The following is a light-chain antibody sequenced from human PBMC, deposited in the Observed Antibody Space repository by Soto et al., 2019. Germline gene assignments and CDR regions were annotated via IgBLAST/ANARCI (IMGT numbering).Light chain of an antibody. V-gene: IGLV2-14*03. J-gene: IGLJ2*01. CDR2: DVS. Sequence: QSALTQAASESGSPGQSITISCTGTSSDVGAYNSVSWYQQHAGKAPKLMIYDVSNRPSGVSNRFSGSKSVNTASLTISGLQAEDEADYYCTSYTSSSTVVFSGGTKLTVL. CDR3: TSYTSSSTVV. CDR1: SSDVGAYNS.